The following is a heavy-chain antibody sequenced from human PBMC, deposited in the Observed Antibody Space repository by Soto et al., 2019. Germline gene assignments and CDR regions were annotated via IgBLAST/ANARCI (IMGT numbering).Heavy chain of an antibody. CDR2: IWYDGSNK. CDR3: ARDLEAYCGGDRYSGIDY. Sequence: QVQLVESGGGVVQPGRSLRLSCAASGFTFSSYGMHWVRQAPGKGLEWVAVIWYDGSNKYYADSVKGRFTISRDNSKNTLYLQMNSLRAEDTAVYYCARDLEAYCGGDRYSGIDYWGQGTLVTVSS. V-gene: IGHV3-33*01. J-gene: IGHJ4*02. D-gene: IGHD2-21*02. CDR1: GFTFSSYG.